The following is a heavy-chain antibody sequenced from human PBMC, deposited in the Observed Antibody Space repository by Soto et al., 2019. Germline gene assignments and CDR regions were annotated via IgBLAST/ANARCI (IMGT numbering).Heavy chain of an antibody. CDR2: TYYRSKWYN. J-gene: IGHJ6*02. D-gene: IGHD3-3*01. CDR3: ARDFYYDFWSGYYTKDYYYGMDV. Sequence: PSQTLSLTCAISGDSVSSNSAAWNWIRQSPSRGLEWLGRTYYRSKWYNDYAVSVKSRITINPDTSKNQFSLQLNSVTPEDTAVYYCARDFYYDFWSGYYTKDYYYGMDVWGQGTTVTVSS. V-gene: IGHV6-1*01. CDR1: GDSVSSNSAA.